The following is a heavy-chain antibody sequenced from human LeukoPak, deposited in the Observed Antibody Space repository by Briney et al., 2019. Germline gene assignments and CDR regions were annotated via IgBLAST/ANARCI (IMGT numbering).Heavy chain of an antibody. V-gene: IGHV4-34*01. CDR3: ARDFLFNWFDP. CDR1: GGSFSGYY. CDR2: INHSGST. Sequence: NTSETLSLTCAVYGGSFSGYYWTWIRQPPGKGLEWIGEINHSGSTNYNPSLKSRVTISVDTSKNQFSLKLSSVTAADTAVYYCARDFLFNWFDPWGQGTLVTVSS. J-gene: IGHJ5*02.